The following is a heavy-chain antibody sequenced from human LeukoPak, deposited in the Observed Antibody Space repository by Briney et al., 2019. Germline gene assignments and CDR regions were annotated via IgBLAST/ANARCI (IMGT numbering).Heavy chain of an antibody. D-gene: IGHD2-15*01. V-gene: IGHV4-38-2*02. CDR2: IYHNGNT. CDR3: AREDGYCSGGSCYGYSDY. CDR1: GFTFDDYG. Sequence: GSLRLSCAASGFTFDDYGMSWIRQPPGKGLEWIGNIYHNGNTYCNPSLKSRVTISLDTSKNQFSLKLNSVTAADTAVYFCAREDGYCSGGSCYGYSDYWGQGTLVTVSS. J-gene: IGHJ4*02.